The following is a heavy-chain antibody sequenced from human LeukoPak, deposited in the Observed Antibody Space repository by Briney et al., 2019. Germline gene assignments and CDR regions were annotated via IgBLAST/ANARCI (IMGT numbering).Heavy chain of an antibody. J-gene: IGHJ4*02. CDR2: ISSSSSTI. CDR1: GFTFSSYS. V-gene: IGHV3-48*04. D-gene: IGHD3-10*01. CDR3: AREMSGSGMTY. Sequence: TGGSLRLSCAASGFTFSSYSMNWVRQAPGKGLEWVSYISSSSSTIYYADSVKGRFTISRDNAKNSLILYMSNLRVEDTAVYYCAREMSGSGMTYWGQGTQVTASS.